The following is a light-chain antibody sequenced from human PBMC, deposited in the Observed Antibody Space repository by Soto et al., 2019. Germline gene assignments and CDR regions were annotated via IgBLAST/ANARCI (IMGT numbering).Light chain of an antibody. CDR2: DAS. Sequence: DIQMTQSPSTLSASVGDRVTITCRASQSISSWLAWYQQKPGKAPKLLIYDASSLESGVPSRFSGSGSGTEFTLTISSLQPDDFATYYCQQYNSYSPWTFGQGTKE. V-gene: IGKV1-5*01. J-gene: IGKJ1*01. CDR3: QQYNSYSPWT. CDR1: QSISSW.